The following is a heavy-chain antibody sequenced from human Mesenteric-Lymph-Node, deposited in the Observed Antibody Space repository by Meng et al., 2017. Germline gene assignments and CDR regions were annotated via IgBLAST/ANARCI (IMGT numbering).Heavy chain of an antibody. D-gene: IGHD1-14*01. CDR1: RGTNSRSDG. V-gene: IGHV4-4*03. CDR3: ARHHHSPTFDY. Sequence: HVRLCVPGPGWSRPPVTLPLPSAVSRGTNSRSDGWTWVRQPPGKGLEWIGETSHRGSTNYSPSLKSRVTISLDKSKNQLSLKLNSVTAADTAVYYCARHHHSPTFDYWGQGTLVTVSS. CDR2: TSHRGST. J-gene: IGHJ4*02.